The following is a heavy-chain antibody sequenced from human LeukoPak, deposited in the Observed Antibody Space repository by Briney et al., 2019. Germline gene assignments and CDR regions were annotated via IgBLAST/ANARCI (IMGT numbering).Heavy chain of an antibody. CDR1: GFTVSSNY. D-gene: IGHD4/OR15-4a*01. V-gene: IGHV3-53*01. J-gene: IGHJ3*02. Sequence: GGSLRLSCAASGFTVSSNYMSWVRQAPGKGLEWVSVIYSGGSTYYADSVKGRFTISRDNSKNTLYLQMNSLRAEDTAVYYCARYRLTNAFDIWGQGTMVTVSS. CDR3: ARYRLTNAFDI. CDR2: IYSGGST.